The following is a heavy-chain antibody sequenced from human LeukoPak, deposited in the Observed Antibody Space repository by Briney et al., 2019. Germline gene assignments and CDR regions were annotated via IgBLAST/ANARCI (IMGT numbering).Heavy chain of an antibody. CDR1: GFTFSDFW. CDR3: ARWGSTSCYDY. D-gene: IGHD2-2*01. CDR2: IKEDGTEK. J-gene: IGHJ4*02. V-gene: IGHV3-7*01. Sequence: GGSLRLSCAGSGFTFSDFWMTWVRQTPGKGLEWVANIKEDGTEKNLVDSVKGRFTISRDNSKNTLFLQMGSLRADDMAVYYCARWGSTSCYDYWGQGTLVTVSP.